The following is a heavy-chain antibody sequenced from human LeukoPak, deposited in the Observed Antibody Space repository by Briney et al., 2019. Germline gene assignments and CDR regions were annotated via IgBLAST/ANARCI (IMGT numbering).Heavy chain of an antibody. V-gene: IGHV1-24*01. CDR2: FDPEDGET. J-gene: IGHJ4*02. CDR1: GYTLTELS. Sequence: GASVKVSCKVSGYTLTELSMHWVRQAPGKGLEWMGGFDPEDGETIYAQKFHGRVTMTEDTSTDTAYMELSSLRSEDTAVYYCATGSEAAAGLDYWGQGTLVTVSS. CDR3: ATGSEAAAGLDY. D-gene: IGHD6-13*01.